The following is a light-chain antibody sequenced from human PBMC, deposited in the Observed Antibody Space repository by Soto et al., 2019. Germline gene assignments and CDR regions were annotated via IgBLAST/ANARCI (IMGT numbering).Light chain of an antibody. V-gene: IGKV4-1*01. CDR3: QQYYSAPRT. CDR1: QSVVHSSNNKNY. Sequence: DIVMTQSPDSLAVSLGERATINCKSSQSVVHSSNNKNYLAWYQQKPGQSPNLLIYCASTRESGVPDRFSGSGSGTDFTLPISSLQAEDVAVYYCQQYYSAPRTFGQGTKVEIK. CDR2: CAS. J-gene: IGKJ1*01.